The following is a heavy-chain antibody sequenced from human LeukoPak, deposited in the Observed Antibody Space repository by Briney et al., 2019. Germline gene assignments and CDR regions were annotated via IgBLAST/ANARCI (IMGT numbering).Heavy chain of an antibody. CDR2: IRYDGSNK. CDR1: GFTFSSYG. J-gene: IGHJ4*02. CDR3: ATLRLPAATTKAFDY. V-gene: IGHV3-30*02. Sequence: GXSLRLSCAASGFTFSSYGMHWVRQAPGKGLEWVAFIRYDGSNKYYADSVKGRFTISRDNSKNTLYLQMNSLRAEDTAVYYCATLRLPAATTKAFDYWGQGTLVTVSS. D-gene: IGHD2-2*01.